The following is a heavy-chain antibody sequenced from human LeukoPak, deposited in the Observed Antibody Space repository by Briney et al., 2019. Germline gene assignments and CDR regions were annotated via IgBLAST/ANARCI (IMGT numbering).Heavy chain of an antibody. V-gene: IGHV1-69*01. CDR3: ARGEGTIYSSSTYFDY. Sequence: GASVKVSCKASGGTFSSYAISWVRQAPGQGLEWMGGIIPILGTANYAQKFQGRVTITADESTSTAYMELSSLRSEDTAVYYCARGEGTIYSSSTYFDYWGQGTLVAVSS. CDR1: GGTFSSYA. D-gene: IGHD6-13*01. J-gene: IGHJ4*02. CDR2: IIPILGTA.